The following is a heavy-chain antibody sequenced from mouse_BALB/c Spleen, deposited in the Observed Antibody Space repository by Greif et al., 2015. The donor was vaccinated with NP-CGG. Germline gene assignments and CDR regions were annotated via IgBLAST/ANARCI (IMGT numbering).Heavy chain of an antibody. CDR1: GYTFTDYA. J-gene: IGHJ4*01. V-gene: IGHV1S137*01. CDR2: ISTYYGDA. CDR3: ARYTTVSYAMDY. D-gene: IGHD1-1*01. Sequence: QVQLQQSGAELVRPGVSVKISCKGSGYTFTDYAMHWVKQSHAKSLEWIGVISTYYGDASYNQKFKGKATMTVDKSSSTAYMELARLTSEDSAIYYCARYTTVSYAMDYWGQGTSVTVSS.